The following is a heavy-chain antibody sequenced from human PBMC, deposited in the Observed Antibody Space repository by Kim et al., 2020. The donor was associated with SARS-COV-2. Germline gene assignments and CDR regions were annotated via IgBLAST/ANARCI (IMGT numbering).Heavy chain of an antibody. J-gene: IGHJ4*02. CDR2: ISYDGSSK. Sequence: GGSLRLSCAASGFTFSTYAMNWVRQAPGKGPEWVALISYDGSSKYYADSVKGRFTISRDNSKNTLYLQMNSLRPEDTAMYYCARTYYYGSGSYYYNFDYWGQGTLVTVSS. D-gene: IGHD3-10*01. CDR3: ARTYYYGSGSYYYNFDY. V-gene: IGHV3-30*04. CDR1: GFTFSTYA.